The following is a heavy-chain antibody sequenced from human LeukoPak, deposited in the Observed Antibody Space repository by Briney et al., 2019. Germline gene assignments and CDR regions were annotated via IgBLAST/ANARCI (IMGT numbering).Heavy chain of an antibody. V-gene: IGHV3-30*03. D-gene: IGHD3-9*01. J-gene: IGHJ4*02. CDR2: ISHDGTNK. CDR1: GFTFSTYG. CDR3: AETGPTDF. Sequence: GGSLRLSCAASGFTFSTYGMHWVRQAPGKGLEWVAAISHDGTNKHYADSVKGRFTISRANSKNTLCLQMNSLRAEDTALCYCAETGPTDFWGQGTLVTVSS.